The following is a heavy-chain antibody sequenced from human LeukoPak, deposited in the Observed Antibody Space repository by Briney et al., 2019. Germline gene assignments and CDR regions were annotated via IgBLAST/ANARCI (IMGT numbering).Heavy chain of an antibody. D-gene: IGHD1-26*01. CDR1: GFTFSSYA. CDR3: ARLGTQVGATGGY. V-gene: IGHV3-64*01. CDR2: ISSNGGST. Sequence: GGSLRLSCAASGFTFSSYAMHWVRQAPGKGLEYVSAISSNGGSTYYANSVKGRFTTSRDNTTNTLYLQMGSLRAEDMAVYYCARLGTQVGATGGYWGQGTLVTVSS. J-gene: IGHJ4*02.